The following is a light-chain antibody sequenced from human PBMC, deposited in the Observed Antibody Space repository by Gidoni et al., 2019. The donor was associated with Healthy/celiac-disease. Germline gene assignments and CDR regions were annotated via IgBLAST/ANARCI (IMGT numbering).Light chain of an antibody. CDR2: EVT. J-gene: IGLJ2*01. V-gene: IGLV2-14*01. Sequence: QSALTQPASVSGSPGQSITISCTGTSSAVGGYNSVSWYQHHPGKAPKLMIYEVTNRPSGVSNHFSGSKSGNTASLTISWLQAEDEADYYCSSFTSSSTVIFGGGTKLTVL. CDR3: SSFTSSSTVI. CDR1: SSAVGGYNS.